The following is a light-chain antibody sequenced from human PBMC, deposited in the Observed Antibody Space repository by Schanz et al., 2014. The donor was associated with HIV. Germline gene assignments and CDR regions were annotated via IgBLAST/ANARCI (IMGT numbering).Light chain of an antibody. V-gene: IGLV2-23*02. CDR3: SSYGGGDTLL. CDR2: DVT. J-gene: IGLJ3*02. Sequence: QSALTQPASVSGSPGQSISISCTGTSSDVGSYNLVSWYQQHPGKAPKLMIYDVTKRPSGVPARFSGSKSGNTASLTVSGLQADDEADYYCSSYGGGDTLLFGGGTKLTVL. CDR1: SSDVGSYNL.